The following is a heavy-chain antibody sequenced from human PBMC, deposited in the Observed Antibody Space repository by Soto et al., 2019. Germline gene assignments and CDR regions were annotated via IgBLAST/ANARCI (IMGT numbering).Heavy chain of an antibody. CDR2: IYWDDDK. V-gene: IGHV2-5*02. Sequence: SGPTLVNPTQTLTLTCTFSGFSLSTSGVGVGWIRQPPGKALEWLALIYWDDDKRYSPSLKSRLTITKDTSKNQVVLTMTNMDPVDTATYYCAHALYYYDSSGYLVNWFDPWGQGTLVTVSS. D-gene: IGHD3-22*01. CDR3: AHALYYYDSSGYLVNWFDP. CDR1: GFSLSTSGVG. J-gene: IGHJ5*02.